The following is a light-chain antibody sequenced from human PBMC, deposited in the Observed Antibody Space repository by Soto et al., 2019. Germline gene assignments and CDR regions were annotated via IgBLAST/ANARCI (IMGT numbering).Light chain of an antibody. V-gene: IGKV3-11*01. Sequence: EIVLTQSPATLSLSPGERASLSCRASQSVGSSLAWYQHKPGQAPRLLIYDVSNRATGIPARFSGSGSGTDFTLTISSLEPEDFAVYSCQQYGGSPLFTFGPGTRVDFK. CDR3: QQYGGSPLFT. CDR2: DVS. CDR1: QSVGSS. J-gene: IGKJ3*01.